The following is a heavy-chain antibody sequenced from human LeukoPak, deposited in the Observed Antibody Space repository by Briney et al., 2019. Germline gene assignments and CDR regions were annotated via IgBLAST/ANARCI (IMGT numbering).Heavy chain of an antibody. CDR3: AKSGTRSSWSPRVKTYLDY. CDR1: GFTFSSFG. J-gene: IGHJ4*02. CDR2: LAYDGSAE. Sequence: GRSLRLSCAASGFTFSSFGMHWVRQAPGNGLEWVAVLAYDGSAEYYADSVKGRFTISRDNSKNTLYLQMNSLRAEDTAVYYCAKSGTRSSWSPRVKTYLDYWGQGTLVTVSS. V-gene: IGHV3-30*18. D-gene: IGHD6-13*01.